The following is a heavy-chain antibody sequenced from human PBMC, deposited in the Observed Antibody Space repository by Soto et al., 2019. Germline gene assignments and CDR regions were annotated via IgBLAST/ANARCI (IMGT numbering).Heavy chain of an antibody. CDR2: IKSKTDGGTT. Sequence: EVQLVESGGGLVKPGGSLRLSCAASGFTFSNAWMNWVRQAPGKGLEWVGRIKSKTDGGTTDYAAPVKGRFTISRDDSKNTLYLQMNSRKTEDTAVYYCTTTTYSSSWHGQLGYFDYWGQGTLVTVSS. V-gene: IGHV3-15*07. CDR1: GFTFSNAW. J-gene: IGHJ4*02. CDR3: TTTTYSSSWHGQLGYFDY. D-gene: IGHD6-13*01.